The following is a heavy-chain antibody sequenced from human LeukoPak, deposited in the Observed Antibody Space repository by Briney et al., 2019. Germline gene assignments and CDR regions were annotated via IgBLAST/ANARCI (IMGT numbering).Heavy chain of an antibody. CDR1: GFTFSNYG. J-gene: IGHJ4*02. Sequence: GGSLRLSCAASGFTFSNYGMHWVRQAPGKGLEWVAFIRHDGTNENYADSVRVRFTISRDNSKNTLLLQMNSLRAEDTAVYYCAKGAYRLDYWGQGTLVTVSS. D-gene: IGHD3-16*01. V-gene: IGHV3-30*02. CDR3: AKGAYRLDY. CDR2: IRHDGTNE.